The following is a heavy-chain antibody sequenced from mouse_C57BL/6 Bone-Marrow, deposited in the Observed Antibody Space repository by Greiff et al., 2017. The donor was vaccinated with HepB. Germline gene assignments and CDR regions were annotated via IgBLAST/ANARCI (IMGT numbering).Heavy chain of an antibody. CDR2: ISYDGSN. V-gene: IGHV3-6*01. CDR3: ARDRGDY. J-gene: IGHJ2*01. Sequence: DVKLQESGPGLVKPSQSLSLTCSVTGYSITSGYYWNWIRQFPGNKLEWMGYISYDGSNNYNPSLKNRISITRDTSKNQFFLKLNSVTTEDTATYYCARDRGDYWGQGTTLTVSS. CDR1: GYSITSGYY.